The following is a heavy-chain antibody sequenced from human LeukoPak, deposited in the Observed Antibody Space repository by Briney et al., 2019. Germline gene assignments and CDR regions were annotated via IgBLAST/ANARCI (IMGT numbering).Heavy chain of an antibody. D-gene: IGHD3-22*01. CDR3: ARVTNDNSGYYVSFDP. V-gene: IGHV3-11*01. CDR1: GFTFSDYD. J-gene: IGHJ5*01. Sequence: GGSLRLSCAASGFTFSDYDVSWVRQAPGKGLEWVSYIITSGSTIYYADSVKGRFTISRDNAKNTLYLQMNSLTAEDTAVYYCARVTNDNSGYYVSFDPWGQGTLVTVSS. CDR2: IITSGSTI.